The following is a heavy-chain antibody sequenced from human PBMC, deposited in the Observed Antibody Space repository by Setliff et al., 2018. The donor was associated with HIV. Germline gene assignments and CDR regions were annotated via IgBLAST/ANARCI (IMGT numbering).Heavy chain of an antibody. D-gene: IGHD3-16*01. J-gene: IGHJ4*02. CDR1: GFTFSDYY. CDR3: ARLGGAGPY. V-gene: IGHV3-11*04. Sequence: GGSLRLSCAASGFTFSDYYMSWIRQAPGKGLEWVAYITSSRSNSIHYADSVKGRFIISRDNAKNSLHLQMNSLRAEDTAVYYCARLGGAGPYWGQGTLVTVSS. CDR2: ITSSRSNSI.